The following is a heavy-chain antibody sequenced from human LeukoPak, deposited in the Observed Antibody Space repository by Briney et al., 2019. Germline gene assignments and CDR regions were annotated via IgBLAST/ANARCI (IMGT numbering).Heavy chain of an antibody. CDR1: GFTFSRYV. J-gene: IGHJ6*03. CDR2: ISGSGGKT. D-gene: IGHD2-2*01. Sequence: GGSLRLSCAASGFTFSRYVMTWVRQAPGRGLEWVSGISGSGGKTYYADSVKGRFTISGDNSKNTLYLQMNSLTAEDTAVYYCARDPSPRTSYYYYYMDVWGKGTTVTVSS. V-gene: IGHV3-23*01. CDR3: ARDPSPRTSYYYYYMDV.